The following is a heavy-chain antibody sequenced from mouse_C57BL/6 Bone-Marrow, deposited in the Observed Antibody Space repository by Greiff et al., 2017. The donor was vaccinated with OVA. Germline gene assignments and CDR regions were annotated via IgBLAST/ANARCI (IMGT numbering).Heavy chain of an antibody. D-gene: IGHD2-10*02. CDR3: ARGMGYDY. J-gene: IGHJ2*01. V-gene: IGHV1-59*01. Sequence: QVQLQQPGAELVRPGTSVKLSCKASGYTFTSYWMHWVKQRPGQGLEWIGVIDPSDSYTHYNQKFKGKATLTVDTSSSTAYMQLSSLTSEDSAVYYCARGMGYDYWGQGTTLTVSS. CDR2: IDPSDSYT. CDR1: GYTFTSYW.